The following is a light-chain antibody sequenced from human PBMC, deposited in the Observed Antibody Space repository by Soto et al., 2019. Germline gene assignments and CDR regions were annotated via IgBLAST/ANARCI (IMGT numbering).Light chain of an antibody. CDR1: SSNIGSND. Sequence: QSVLTQPPSASGTPGQRVSISCSGSSSNIGSNDVYWYRQFPGTAPKLLIQRNNQRPSGVPARFSGSKSGTSASLAISGLRSEDEADYYCGGWDASLSGPVFGGGTKLTVL. CDR3: GGWDASLSGPV. V-gene: IGLV1-47*01. J-gene: IGLJ2*01. CDR2: RNN.